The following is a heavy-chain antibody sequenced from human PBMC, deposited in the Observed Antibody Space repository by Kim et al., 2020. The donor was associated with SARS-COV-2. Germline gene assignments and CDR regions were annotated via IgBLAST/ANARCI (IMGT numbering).Heavy chain of an antibody. CDR1: GGSISSSNW. CDR2: IYHSGST. D-gene: IGHD2-21*02. CDR3: ARVVTAMAYYYYGMDV. V-gene: IGHV4-4*02. Sequence: SETLSLTCAVSGGSISSSNWWSWVRQPPGKGLEWIGEIYHSGSTNYNPSLKSRVTISVDKSKNQFSLKLSSVTAADTAVYYCARVVTAMAYYYYGMDVWGQGTTVTVSS. J-gene: IGHJ6*02.